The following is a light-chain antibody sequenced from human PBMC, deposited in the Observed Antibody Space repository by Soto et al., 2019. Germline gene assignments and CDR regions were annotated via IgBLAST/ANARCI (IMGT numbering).Light chain of an antibody. CDR2: DAS. CDR1: QDISKY. V-gene: IGKV1-33*01. J-gene: IGKJ4*01. Sequence: DIKMSQSPSSLSASIGDRVTITCQARQDISKYLNWYQQKPGKAPKLLIYDASNLETGVPSRFSGSGSGTDFTFTISSLQPEDIATYYCQQYDNLPLTFGGGTKVDIK. CDR3: QQYDNLPLT.